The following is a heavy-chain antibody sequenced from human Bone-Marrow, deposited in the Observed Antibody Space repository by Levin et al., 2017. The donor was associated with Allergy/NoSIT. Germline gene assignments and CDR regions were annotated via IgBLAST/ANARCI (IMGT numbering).Heavy chain of an antibody. CDR2: INPNTGDT. D-gene: IGHD4-23*01. Sequence: ASVKVSCKASGYTLSGYYMYWLRQAPGQGLEWMGRINPNTGDTKYAQKFQARVTMTRDTSISTTYMELSGLTSDDTAVYYCARDGDYGGSSGAFYFVYWGQGTLVTVSS. J-gene: IGHJ4*02. CDR1: GYTLSGYY. CDR3: ARDGDYGGSSGAFYFVY. V-gene: IGHV1-2*06.